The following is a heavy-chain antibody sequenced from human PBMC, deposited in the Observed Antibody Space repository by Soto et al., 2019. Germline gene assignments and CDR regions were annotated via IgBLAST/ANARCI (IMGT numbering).Heavy chain of an antibody. D-gene: IGHD1-26*01. V-gene: IGHV1-2*02. CDR1: GYTFTGYF. CDR3: ARDPGGSYDY. CDR2: ISPHSGGT. Sequence: GASVKVSCKASGYTFTGYFMHWVRQAPGQGLEWMGWISPHSGGTHYAQKFQGRVTMTRDTFISTAYMELNRVRSDDTAVYFCARDPGGSYDYWGQGTLVTVSS. J-gene: IGHJ4*02.